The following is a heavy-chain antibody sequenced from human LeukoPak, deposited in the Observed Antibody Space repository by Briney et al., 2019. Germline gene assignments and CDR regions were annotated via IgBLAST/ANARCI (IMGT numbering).Heavy chain of an antibody. V-gene: IGHV5-51*01. Sequence: GESLKISCKGSGYSFTSYWIGWVRQMPGKGLEWMGIIYPGDSDTRYSPSFQGQVTISADKSMRVAYLQWTSLKASDTAMYYCAWSVSGATFDYWGQGTLVTVSS. CDR2: IYPGDSDT. CDR1: GYSFTSYW. J-gene: IGHJ4*02. D-gene: IGHD6-19*01. CDR3: AWSVSGATFDY.